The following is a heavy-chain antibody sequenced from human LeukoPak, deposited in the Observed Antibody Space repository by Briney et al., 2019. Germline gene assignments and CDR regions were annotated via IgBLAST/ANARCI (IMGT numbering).Heavy chain of an antibody. CDR1: GFTVSSNC. CDR2: IYSGGST. Sequence: GGSLRLSCAASGFTVSSNCMSWVRQAPGKGLEWASVIYSGGSTYYADSVKGRFTISRDNSKNTLYLQMNSLRAEDTAVYYCARASLWELLYWGQGTLVTVSS. D-gene: IGHD1-26*01. V-gene: IGHV3-66*01. CDR3: ARASLWELLY. J-gene: IGHJ4*02.